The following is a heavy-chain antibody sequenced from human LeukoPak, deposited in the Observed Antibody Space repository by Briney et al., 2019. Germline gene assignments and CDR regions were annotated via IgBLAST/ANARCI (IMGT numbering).Heavy chain of an antibody. D-gene: IGHD2-2*01. CDR2: INHSGST. CDR1: GGSFSGYY. Sequence: PSETLSLTCAVYGGSFSGYYRSWLRQPPGKGLEWIGEINHSGSTNYNPSLKSRVTISVDTSKNQFSLKLSSVTAADTAVYYCARAEIVVVPAASYYYYYMDVWGKGTTVTVSS. J-gene: IGHJ6*03. CDR3: ARAEIVVVPAASYYYYYMDV. V-gene: IGHV4-34*01.